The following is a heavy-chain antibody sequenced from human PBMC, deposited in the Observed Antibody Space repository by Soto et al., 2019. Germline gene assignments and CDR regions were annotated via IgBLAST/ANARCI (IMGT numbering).Heavy chain of an antibody. V-gene: IGHV3-30*18. CDR1: GFTFSNYG. Sequence: GGSLRLSCAASGFTFSNYGMHWVRQAPGKGLEWVAIISNDGSNKYYADSVKGRFTISRDNSKNTLYLQMNSLRAEDTAVYYCAKDLFYYETSGNYSWGQGTLVTVSS. J-gene: IGHJ4*02. CDR3: AKDLFYYETSGNYS. D-gene: IGHD3-22*01. CDR2: ISNDGSNK.